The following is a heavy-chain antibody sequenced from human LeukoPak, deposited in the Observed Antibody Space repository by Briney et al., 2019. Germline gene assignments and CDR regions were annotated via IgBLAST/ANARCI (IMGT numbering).Heavy chain of an antibody. V-gene: IGHV1-2*02. Sequence: ASVKVSCKASGYTFTGYYMHWVRQAPGQGLEWMGWINPNSGGTNYAQKFQDRVTMARDTSISTAYMEQSRLRSDDTAVYYCARDRRAGYSSGWVVDYWGQGTLVTVSS. CDR2: INPNSGGT. CDR3: ARDRRAGYSSGWVVDY. D-gene: IGHD6-19*01. J-gene: IGHJ4*02. CDR1: GYTFTGYY.